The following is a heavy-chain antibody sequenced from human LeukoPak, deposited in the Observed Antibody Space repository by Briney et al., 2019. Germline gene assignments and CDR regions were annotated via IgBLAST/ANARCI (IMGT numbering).Heavy chain of an antibody. CDR2: ISGSGGST. Sequence: HPGWSLRLSCAASGFTFSSYAMSWVRQAPGKGLEWVSAISGSGGSTYYADSVKGRFTISRDNSKNTLYLQMNSLRAEDTAVYYCAKDPLPIQLWLGYYMDVWGKGTTVTVSS. J-gene: IGHJ6*03. CDR1: GFTFSSYA. CDR3: AKDPLPIQLWLGYYMDV. V-gene: IGHV3-23*01. D-gene: IGHD5-18*01.